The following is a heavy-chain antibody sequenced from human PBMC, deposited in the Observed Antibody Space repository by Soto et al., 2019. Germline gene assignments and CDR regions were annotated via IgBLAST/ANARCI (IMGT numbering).Heavy chain of an antibody. Sequence: PVGSLRLSCAASGFTFSGSAMHWVRQASGKGLEWVGRIRSKANSYATAYAASVKGRFTISRDDSKNTAYLQMSSLKTEDTAVYYCTTDYDCWSRYWSHYYGIDVWGPGTPVTVSS. J-gene: IGHJ6*01. V-gene: IGHV3-73*01. CDR1: GFTFSGSA. D-gene: IGHD3-3*01. CDR3: TTDYDCWSRYWSHYYGIDV. CDR2: IRSKANSYAT.